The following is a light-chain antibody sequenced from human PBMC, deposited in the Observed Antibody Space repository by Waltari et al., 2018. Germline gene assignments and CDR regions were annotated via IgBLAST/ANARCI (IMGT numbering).Light chain of an antibody. CDR3: CSYANTNTCVL. Sequence: QPASVSGSPGQSITISCTGTSSDIGNHNRVPCYQLHPGKAPKLIIFHGSKRPSGVSNRFSASKSDNTASLTISGLQADDEADYFCCSYANTNTCVLFAGGTKVTVL. V-gene: IGLV2-23*01. CDR1: SSDIGNHNR. CDR2: HGS. J-gene: IGLJ2*01.